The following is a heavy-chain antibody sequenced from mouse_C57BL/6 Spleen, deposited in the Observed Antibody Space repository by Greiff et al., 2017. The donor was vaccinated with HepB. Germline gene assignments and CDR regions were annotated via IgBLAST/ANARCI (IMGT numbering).Heavy chain of an antibody. D-gene: IGHD5-1*01. CDR1: GYAFSSYW. V-gene: IGHV1-80*01. Sequence: VQRVESGAELVKPGASVKISCKASGYAFSSYWMNWVKQRPGKGLEWIGQIYPGDGDTNYNGKFKGKATLTADKSSSTAYMQLSSLTSEDSAVYFCARREEYLFDYWGQGTTLTVSS. J-gene: IGHJ2*01. CDR3: ARREEYLFDY. CDR2: IYPGDGDT.